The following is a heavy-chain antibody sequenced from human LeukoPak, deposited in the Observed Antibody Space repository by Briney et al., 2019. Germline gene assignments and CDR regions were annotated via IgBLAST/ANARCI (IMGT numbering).Heavy chain of an antibody. CDR3: ARVRGSGSYSLDY. V-gene: IGHV4-34*01. Sequence: SETLSLTCAVYGGSFSGYSWSWIRQPPGKGLEWIGEINHSGSTNYNPSLKSRVTISVDTSKNQFSLKLSSVTAADTAVYYCARVRGSGSYSLDYWGQGTLVTVSS. CDR2: INHSGST. CDR1: GGSFSGYS. D-gene: IGHD3-10*01. J-gene: IGHJ4*02.